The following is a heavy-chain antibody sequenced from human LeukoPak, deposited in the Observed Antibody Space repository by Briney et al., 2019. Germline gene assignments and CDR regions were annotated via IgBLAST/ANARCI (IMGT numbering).Heavy chain of an antibody. CDR3: ARDGVPGGRDV. D-gene: IGHD3-16*01. J-gene: IGHJ6*02. Sequence: GGSLRLSCVASGFSFTSYWMSWVRQAPGKGLEFVANINQDGGTKNYVDSVKGRFTISRGNAKNSLYLQMNSLRVEDTAVYYCARDGVPGGRDVWGQGTTVTVS. CDR2: INQDGGTK. V-gene: IGHV3-7*01. CDR1: GFSFTSYW.